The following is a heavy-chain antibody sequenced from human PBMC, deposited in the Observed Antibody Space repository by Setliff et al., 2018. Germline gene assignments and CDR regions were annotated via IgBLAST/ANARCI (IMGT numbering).Heavy chain of an antibody. V-gene: IGHV1-24*01. J-gene: IGHJ3*02. CDR3: ATMHIVVVIAISDHAFDI. D-gene: IGHD2-21*01. CDR1: RHTLTELS. CDR2: FDPEDGET. Sequence: ASVKVSCKVSRHTLTELSMHWVRQAPGKGLEWMGGFDPEDGETIYAQKFQGRVTMTEDTSTDTAYMELSSLRSEDTAVYYCATMHIVVVIAISDHAFDIWGQGTMVTVSS.